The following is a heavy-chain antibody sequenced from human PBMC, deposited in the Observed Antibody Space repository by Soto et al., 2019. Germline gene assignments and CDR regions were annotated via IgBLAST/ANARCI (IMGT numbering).Heavy chain of an antibody. D-gene: IGHD3-22*01. Sequence: GASVKVSCKASGYTFTSYGISWVRQAPGRGLEWLGWINTYNGNTNYAQNLQGRVTMTTDTSTSTAYMELRSLRSDDTAVYYCASTYDSSGFFGYFYFGMDVWGQGTTVTVSS. J-gene: IGHJ6*02. CDR3: ASTYDSSGFFGYFYFGMDV. V-gene: IGHV1-18*01. CDR2: INTYNGNT. CDR1: GYTFTSYG.